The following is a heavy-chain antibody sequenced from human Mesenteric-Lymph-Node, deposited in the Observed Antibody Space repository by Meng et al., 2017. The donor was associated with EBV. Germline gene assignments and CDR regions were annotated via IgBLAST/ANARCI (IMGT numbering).Heavy chain of an antibody. V-gene: IGHV1-18*01. D-gene: IGHD3-16*01. Sequence: QVHLVQSGAEVKKPGASVKVACKASGYTFTNYGIIWVRQAPGQGLEWMGWISAYNGNTNYAQKLQGRVTMTTDTSRSTAYMELRSLRSDDTALYYCARDLGMITFGGASDYWGQGTLVTVSS. CDR1: GYTFTNYG. CDR2: ISAYNGNT. J-gene: IGHJ4*02. CDR3: ARDLGMITFGGASDY.